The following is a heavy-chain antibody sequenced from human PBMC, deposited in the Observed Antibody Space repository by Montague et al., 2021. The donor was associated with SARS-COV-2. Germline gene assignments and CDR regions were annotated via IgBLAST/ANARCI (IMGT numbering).Heavy chain of an antibody. CDR3: ARSESPSYSSNPLDY. CDR1: GGSISSGGYY. J-gene: IGHJ4*02. V-gene: IGHV4-31*03. D-gene: IGHD6-13*01. CDR2: IYYSGST. Sequence: TLSLTCIVSGGSISSGGYYWSWIRQHPGKGLEWIGYIYYSGSTYYNPSLKSRLSISLDTSKNHFSLRLSSVTAADTAVYYCARSESPSYSSNPLDYWGQGTLVTVSS.